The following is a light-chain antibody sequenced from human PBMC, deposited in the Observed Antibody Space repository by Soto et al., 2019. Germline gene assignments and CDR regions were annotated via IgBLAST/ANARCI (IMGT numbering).Light chain of an antibody. Sequence: QSVLTQPPSVSGTPGQRVSIFCSGSSSNIGSNSVNWYHQLPGTAPKLLIYRNNQRPSGVPDRFSGSKSGTSASLAISGLQSEDEADYYCAAWDDSLNAVVFGGGTKSPS. V-gene: IGLV1-44*01. CDR2: RNN. CDR3: AAWDDSLNAVV. CDR1: SSNIGSNS. J-gene: IGLJ2*01.